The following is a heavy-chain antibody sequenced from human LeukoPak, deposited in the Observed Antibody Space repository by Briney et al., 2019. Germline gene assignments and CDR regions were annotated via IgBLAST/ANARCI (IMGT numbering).Heavy chain of an antibody. CDR1: GYTFTGYY. J-gene: IGHJ6*03. CDR2: INPNSGGT. D-gene: IGHD2-8*01. CDR3: ARAPKYNIVLMVYAITRGYYMDV. Sequence: ASVKVSCKASGYTFTGYYMHWVRQAPGQGLEWMGWINPNSGGTNYAQKFQGRVTMTRDTSISTAYMELSRLRSDDTAVYYCARAPKYNIVLMVYAITRGYYMDVWGKGTTVTVSS. V-gene: IGHV1-2*02.